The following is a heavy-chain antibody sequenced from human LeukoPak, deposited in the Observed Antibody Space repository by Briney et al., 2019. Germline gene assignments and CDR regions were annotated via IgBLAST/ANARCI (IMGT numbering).Heavy chain of an antibody. J-gene: IGHJ4*02. Sequence: GGSLRLSCAAYGFTFSIYEMNWVRQAPGKGLEWVAVISYDGSNKYYADSVKGRFTISRDNSKNTLYLQMNSLRAEDTAVYYCARESMIGGLFEKWPRGHFDYWGQGTLVTVSS. D-gene: IGHD3-10*02. CDR3: ARESMIGGLFEKWPRGHFDY. V-gene: IGHV3-30-3*01. CDR1: GFTFSIYE. CDR2: ISYDGSNK.